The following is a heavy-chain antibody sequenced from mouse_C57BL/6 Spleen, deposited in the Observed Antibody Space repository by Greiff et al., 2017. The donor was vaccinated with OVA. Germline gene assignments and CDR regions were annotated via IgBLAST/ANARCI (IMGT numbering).Heavy chain of an antibody. CDR1: GYTFTDYN. CDR2: INPNNGGT. Sequence: EVQLQQSGPELVKPGASVKTSCKASGYTFTDYNMHWVKQSHGKSLEWIGYINPNNGGTSYNQKFKGKATLTVNKSSSTAYMELRSLTSEDSAVYYCTRGLYDYGYFDVWGTGTTVTVSS. D-gene: IGHD2-3*01. J-gene: IGHJ1*03. CDR3: TRGLYDYGYFDV. V-gene: IGHV1-22*01.